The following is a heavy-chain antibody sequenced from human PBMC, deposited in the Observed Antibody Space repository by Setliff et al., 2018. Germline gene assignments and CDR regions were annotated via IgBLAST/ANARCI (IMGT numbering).Heavy chain of an antibody. CDR3: ARVRPCGADCSTGVGGPFDFDF. J-gene: IGHJ4*02. V-gene: IGHV1-18*01. D-gene: IGHD2-21*02. CDR2: ISCYNGDR. Sequence: GASVKVSCKTSGYTFNTYGISWVRQAPGQGLEWMGWISCYNGDRRYAQSLQGRVTVTTDTSTNTVYMELRSLRSDDTALYSCARVRPCGADCSTGVGGPFDFDFWGQGTLVTVSS. CDR1: GYTFNTYG.